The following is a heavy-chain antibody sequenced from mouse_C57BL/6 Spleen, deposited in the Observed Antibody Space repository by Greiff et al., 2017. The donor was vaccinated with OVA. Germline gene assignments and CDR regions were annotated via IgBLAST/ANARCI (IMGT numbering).Heavy chain of an antibody. J-gene: IGHJ1*03. CDR3: AETTVAGYFDV. D-gene: IGHD1-1*01. V-gene: IGHV2-3*01. CDR1: GFSLTSYG. CDR2: IWGDGST. Sequence: QVQLQQSGPGLVAPSQSLSLTCTVSGFSLTSYGVSWVRQPPGKGLEWLGVIWGDGSTNYHSALISRLSTSKDNSTSQSGLKLNRLQTDDTAAYYCAETTVAGYFDVWGTGTTVTVSS.